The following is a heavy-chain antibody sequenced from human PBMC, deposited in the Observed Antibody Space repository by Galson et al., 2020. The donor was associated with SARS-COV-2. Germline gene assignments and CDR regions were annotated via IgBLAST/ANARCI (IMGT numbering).Heavy chain of an antibody. J-gene: IGHJ4*02. CDR3: ARGQSTWSDFDY. D-gene: IGHD2-15*01. CDR1: GASISSFY. Sequence: SETLSLTCTVSGASISSFYWSWIRQPPGKGLEWIGYMYSSESPTYNPSLKSRVTISVDTSRNQLSLKVSSVTAADTAVYYCARGQSTWSDFDYWGQGTLVTVSS. V-gene: IGHV4-59*01. CDR2: MYSSESP.